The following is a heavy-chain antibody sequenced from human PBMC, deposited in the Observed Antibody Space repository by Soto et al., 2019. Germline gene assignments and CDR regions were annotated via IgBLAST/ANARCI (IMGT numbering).Heavy chain of an antibody. CDR3: ARLPDVMVREFYFDS. D-gene: IGHD3-10*01. CDR1: GVSIGSTNHY. Sequence: SETLSLTCSVSGVSIGSTNHYWGCIRQPPGKGFEWIGIVHYTGQTYYNPSLKSRVTVSVDTSQNQFSLRLTSVTAADTSVYYCARLPDVMVREFYFDSWGQGTPVTVSS. V-gene: IGHV4-39*01. J-gene: IGHJ4*02. CDR2: VHYTGQT.